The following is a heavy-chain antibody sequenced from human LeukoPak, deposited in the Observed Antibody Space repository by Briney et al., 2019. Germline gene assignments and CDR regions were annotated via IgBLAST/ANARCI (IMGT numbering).Heavy chain of an antibody. Sequence: PSETLSPTCTVSGGSISSSSYYWGWIRQPPGKGLEWIGSIYYSGSTYYNPSLKSRVTISVDTSKNQFSLKLSSVTAADTAVYYCARGGYSYGYGVWWFDPWGQGTLVTVSS. V-gene: IGHV4-39*07. CDR2: IYYSGST. CDR1: GGSISSSSYY. CDR3: ARGGYSYGYGVWWFDP. D-gene: IGHD5-18*01. J-gene: IGHJ5*02.